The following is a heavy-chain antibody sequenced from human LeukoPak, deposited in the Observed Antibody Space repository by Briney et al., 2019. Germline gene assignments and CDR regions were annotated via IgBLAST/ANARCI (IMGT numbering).Heavy chain of an antibody. CDR2: IYPGNSGT. CDR1: GYSFTSYW. J-gene: IGHJ4*02. V-gene: IGHV5-51*01. CDR3: ARQVRRDGYPRYFDY. Sequence: GESLKISCKGSGYSFTSYWIGWVRQMPGKGLEWMGIIYPGNSGTRYSPSFQGQVTISADKSISTAYLQWSSLKASDTAMYYCARQVRRDGYPRYFDYWGQGTLVTVSS. D-gene: IGHD5-24*01.